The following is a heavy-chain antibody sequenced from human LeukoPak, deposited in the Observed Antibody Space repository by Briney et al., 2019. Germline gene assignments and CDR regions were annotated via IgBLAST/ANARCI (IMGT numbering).Heavy chain of an antibody. V-gene: IGHV3-23*01. CDR3: ARARYCSSTSCFLDY. D-gene: IGHD2-2*01. CDR2: ISTSGDST. CDR1: GFSLTTYW. Sequence: SGRSLRLSCAASGFSLTTYWMTWVRQSPGKGLEWVSTISTSGDSTYYADSVKGRFTISRDNSKNTLYLQMNSLRAEDTALHYCARARYCSSTSCFLDYWGQGTLVTVSS. J-gene: IGHJ4*02.